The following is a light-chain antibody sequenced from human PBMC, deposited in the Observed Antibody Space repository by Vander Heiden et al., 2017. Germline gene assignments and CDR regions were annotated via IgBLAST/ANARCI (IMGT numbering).Light chain of an antibody. CDR1: DITTL. V-gene: IGKV1-5*01. CDR3: QHYDSYSPA. CDR2: DAS. Sequence: DIKMPQSPSTLTASAGDRVSITFWARSDITTLFAGHQRKPGKAPNLLIYDASNLGSGVPSRFSGSGSGTEFTLTISSLQPDDFATYYCQHYDSYSPAFGQGTNVEVK. J-gene: IGKJ1*01.